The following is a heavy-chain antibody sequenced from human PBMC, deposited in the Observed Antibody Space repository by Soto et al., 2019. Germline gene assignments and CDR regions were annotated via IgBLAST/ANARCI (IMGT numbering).Heavy chain of an antibody. CDR2: IYHSGSA. CDR1: GGSISSSNW. CDR3: ARARGGSSAYGMDV. D-gene: IGHD6-6*01. V-gene: IGHV4-4*02. Sequence: SETLSLTCAVSGGSISSSNWWSWVRQPPGKGLEWIGEIYHSGSANYNPSLKSRVTISVDKSKNQFSLKLSSVTAADTAVYYCARARGGSSAYGMDVWGQGTTVT. J-gene: IGHJ6*02.